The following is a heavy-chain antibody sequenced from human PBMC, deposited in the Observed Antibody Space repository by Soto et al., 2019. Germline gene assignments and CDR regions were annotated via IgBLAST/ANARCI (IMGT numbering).Heavy chain of an antibody. V-gene: IGHV5-51*01. CDR2: IYPGDSDT. CDR1: GYSFTSYW. CDR3: ARHPRSNYYYYGMAV. J-gene: IGHJ6*02. Sequence: RGESLKISCKGSGYSFTSYWIGWVRQMPGKGLEWMGIIYPGDSDTRYSPSFQGQVTISADKSISTAYLQWSSLKASDTAMYYCARHPRSNYYYYGMAVWGQGTTVTVSS.